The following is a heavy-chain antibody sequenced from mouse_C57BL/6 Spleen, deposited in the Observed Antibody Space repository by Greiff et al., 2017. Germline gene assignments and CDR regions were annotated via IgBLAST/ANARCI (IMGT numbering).Heavy chain of an antibody. CDR2: ISYDGSN. CDR3: ATYYSNYDAMDY. J-gene: IGHJ4*01. D-gene: IGHD2-5*01. Sequence: ESGPGLVKPSQSLSLTCSVTGYSITSGYYWNWIRQVPGNQLEWMGYISYDGSNNYNPSLKNRISITHDTSKNQFFLKLNSVTTEDTATYYCATYYSNYDAMDYWGQGTSVTVSS. V-gene: IGHV3-6*01. CDR1: GYSITSGYY.